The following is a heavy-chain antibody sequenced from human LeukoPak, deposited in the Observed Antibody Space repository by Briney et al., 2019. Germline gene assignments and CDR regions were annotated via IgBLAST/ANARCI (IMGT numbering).Heavy chain of an antibody. CDR2: ISSSSSYI. CDR1: GFTFSSYS. J-gene: IGHJ3*02. Sequence: GGSLRLSCAASGFTFSSYSMNWVRQAPGKGLEWVSSISSSSSYIYYADSVKGRFTISRDNAKNSLYLQMDSLRAEDTAVYYCARDLSGTTVTIENAFDIWGQGTMVTVSS. CDR3: ARDLSGTTVTIENAFDI. V-gene: IGHV3-21*01. D-gene: IGHD4-17*01.